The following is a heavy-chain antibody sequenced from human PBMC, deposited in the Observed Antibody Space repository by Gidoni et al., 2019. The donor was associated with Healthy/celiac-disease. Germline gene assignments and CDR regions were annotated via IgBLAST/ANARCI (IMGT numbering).Heavy chain of an antibody. CDR2: ISYDGSNK. D-gene: IGHD5-12*01. CDR1: GFTFSSYG. Sequence: QVQLVESGGGVVQPGRSLSLSCAASGFTFSSYGMHWVRQAPGKGLEWVAVISYDGSNKYYADSVKGRFTISRDNSKNTLYLQMNSLRAEDTAVYYCAKDLGRGYDLGIFDYWGQGTLVTVSS. CDR3: AKDLGRGYDLGIFDY. V-gene: IGHV3-30*18. J-gene: IGHJ4*02.